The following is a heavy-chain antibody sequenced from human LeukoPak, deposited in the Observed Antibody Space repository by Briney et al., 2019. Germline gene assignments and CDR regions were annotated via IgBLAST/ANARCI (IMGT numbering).Heavy chain of an antibody. D-gene: IGHD3-22*01. V-gene: IGHV4-34*01. CDR2: INHSGST. CDR3: ARVRGDIYYDSRGHYFDY. J-gene: IGHJ4*02. CDR1: GGSFSGYY. Sequence: SETLSLTCAVYGGSFSGYYWSWIRQPPGKGLEWIGEINHSGSTNYNPSLKSRVTISVDRSNNQFSLKLNSVTAADTAVYYCARVRGDIYYDSRGHYFDYWGQGTLVTVSS.